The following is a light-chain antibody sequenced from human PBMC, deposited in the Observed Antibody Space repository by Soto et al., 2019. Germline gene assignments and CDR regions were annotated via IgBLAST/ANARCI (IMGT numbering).Light chain of an antibody. J-gene: IGKJ5*01. CDR1: QSVSNY. V-gene: IGKV3-11*01. CDR3: QQRSNWPSIS. CDR2: GAS. Sequence: EIVLTQSPATLSLSPGERATLSCRASQSVSNYLAWYQQKPGQAPRLLIYGASNRATGIPARFSGSGSGTDFSLTISILEPEDCAVYYCQQRSNWPSISFGQGTRLEIK.